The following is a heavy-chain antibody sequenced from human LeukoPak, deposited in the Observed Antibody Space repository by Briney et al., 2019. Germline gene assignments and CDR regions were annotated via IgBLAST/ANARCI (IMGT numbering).Heavy chain of an antibody. J-gene: IGHJ4*02. Sequence: SETLSLTCTVSGGPIKNYYWNWIRQPPGKGLEWIGYIHYRGNTKCNPSPKSRVTISIDTSKNQFSLKLNSVTAADTAVYYCASTLRGDGRGYSYGHTDYWGQGTLVTVSS. CDR2: IHYRGNT. CDR1: GGPIKNYY. CDR3: ASTLRGDGRGYSYGHTDY. V-gene: IGHV4-59*08. D-gene: IGHD5-18*01.